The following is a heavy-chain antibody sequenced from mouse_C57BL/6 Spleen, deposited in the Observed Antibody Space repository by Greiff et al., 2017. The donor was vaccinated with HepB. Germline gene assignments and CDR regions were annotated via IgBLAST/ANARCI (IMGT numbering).Heavy chain of an antibody. Sequence: QVQLQQSGAELVRPGSSVKLSCKASGYTFTSYWMHWVKQRPIQGLEWIGNIDPSDSETHYNQKFKDKATLTVDKSSSTAYMQLSSLTSEYSAVYYSARSDYYDSNLWYFDVWGTGTTFTVSS. J-gene: IGHJ1*03. V-gene: IGHV1-52*01. D-gene: IGHD1-1*01. CDR2: IDPSDSET. CDR1: GYTFTSYW. CDR3: ARSDYYDSNLWYFDV.